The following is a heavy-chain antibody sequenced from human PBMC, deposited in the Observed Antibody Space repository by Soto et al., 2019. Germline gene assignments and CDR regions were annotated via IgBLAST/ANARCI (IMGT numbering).Heavy chain of an antibody. CDR1: GGSISSGGYS. CDR2: IYHSGST. J-gene: IGHJ4*02. CDR3: ARGRDRRPFDY. D-gene: IGHD1-1*01. Sequence: SETLSLTCAVSGGSISSGGYSWSWIRQPPGKGLEWIGYIYHSGSTYYNPSLKSRVTISVDTSKNQFSLKLSSVTAADTAVYYCARGRDRRPFDYWGQGTLVTVSS. V-gene: IGHV4-30-2*05.